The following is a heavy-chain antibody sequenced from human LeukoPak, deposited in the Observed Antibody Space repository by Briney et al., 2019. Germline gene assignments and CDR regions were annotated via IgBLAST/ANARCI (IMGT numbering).Heavy chain of an antibody. Sequence: GASVKVSCKASGYTFTGYYMHWVRQAPGQGLEWMGWINPNSGGTNYAQKFQGRVTMTRDTSISTAYMELSRLRSDDTAVYYCARENSSSSNRRAFDIWGQGTMVTVSS. D-gene: IGHD6-6*01. CDR2: INPNSGGT. CDR1: GYTFTGYY. CDR3: ARENSSSSNRRAFDI. V-gene: IGHV1-2*02. J-gene: IGHJ3*02.